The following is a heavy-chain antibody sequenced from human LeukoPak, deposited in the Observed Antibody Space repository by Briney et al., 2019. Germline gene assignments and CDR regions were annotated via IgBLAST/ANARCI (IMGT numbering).Heavy chain of an antibody. J-gene: IGHJ4*02. CDR1: GFTFGEYA. CDR3: ATWRWLQLIRNEYYFDY. D-gene: IGHD5-24*01. CDR2: IKQDGSEK. Sequence: GRSLRLSCTASGFTFGEYAMSWVRQAPGKGLEWVANIKQDGSEKYYVDSVKGRFTISRDNAKNSLCLQMNSLGAEDTAVYYCATWRWLQLIRNEYYFDYWGQGTLVTVSS. V-gene: IGHV3-7*01.